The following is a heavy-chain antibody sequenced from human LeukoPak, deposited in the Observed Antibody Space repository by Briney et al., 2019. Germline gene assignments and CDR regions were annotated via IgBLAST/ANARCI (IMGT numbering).Heavy chain of an antibody. Sequence: GASVKVSCKASGGTFSSYAISWVRQAPGQGLEWMGGIIPIFGTANYAQKFQGRVTITTDESTSTAYMELSSLRSEDTAVYYCARVTYDRGWYYFDYGGQGTLVTVSA. CDR1: GGTFSSYA. J-gene: IGHJ4*02. D-gene: IGHD6-19*01. CDR3: ARVTYDRGWYYFDY. CDR2: IIPIFGTA. V-gene: IGHV1-69*05.